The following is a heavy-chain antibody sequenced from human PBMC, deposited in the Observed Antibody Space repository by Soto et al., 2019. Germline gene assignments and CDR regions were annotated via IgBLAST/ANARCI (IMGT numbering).Heavy chain of an antibody. D-gene: IGHD1-26*01. CDR3: ARVRTVGAGHFDD. Sequence: QVQLQQWGAGLLKPSETLSLTCAVYGGSFSGYYWSWIRQPPGKGLEWIGEINHSGSTTYNPSLKSRVTISVDTSKNQFSLKLSSVTAADTAVYYCARVRTVGAGHFDDWGQGTLVTVSS. J-gene: IGHJ4*02. V-gene: IGHV4-34*01. CDR2: INHSGST. CDR1: GGSFSGYY.